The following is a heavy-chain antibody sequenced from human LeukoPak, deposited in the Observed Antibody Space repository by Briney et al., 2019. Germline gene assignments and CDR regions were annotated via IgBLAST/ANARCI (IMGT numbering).Heavy chain of an antibody. J-gene: IGHJ4*02. CDR2: IWYDGSNK. Sequence: GRSLTLSCAASGFTFSSYGMHWVRQAPGTGLEWVAVIWYDGSNKYYADSVKGRFTISRDNSKSTLYLHMDSLRAEDTALYYCAKDLRCTDGSCKYFESWGQGTLVTVSS. D-gene: IGHD2-15*01. CDR1: GFTFSSYG. CDR3: AKDLRCTDGSCKYFES. V-gene: IGHV3-33*06.